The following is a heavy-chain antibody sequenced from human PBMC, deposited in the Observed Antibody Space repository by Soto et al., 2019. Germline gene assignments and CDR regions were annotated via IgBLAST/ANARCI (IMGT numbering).Heavy chain of an antibody. CDR2: ISYDGSHK. Sequence: GGSLRLSCAASGFSFSTYGMHWVRQAPGKGLEWVAAISYDGSHKYYAASVKGRFTISRDNSKNTLYVQMISLRGEDTAVYYCTKDFSGWLQYVFDYWGQGTLVTVSS. CDR3: TKDFSGWLQYVFDY. J-gene: IGHJ4*02. D-gene: IGHD5-12*01. CDR1: GFSFSTYG. V-gene: IGHV3-30*18.